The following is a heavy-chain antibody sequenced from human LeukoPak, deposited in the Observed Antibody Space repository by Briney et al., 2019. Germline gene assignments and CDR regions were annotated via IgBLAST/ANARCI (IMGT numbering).Heavy chain of an antibody. J-gene: IGHJ4*02. V-gene: IGHV1-2*02. CDR3: ARAAEQPADFDY. CDR1: GYTFTGYY. CDR2: INPNSGGT. D-gene: IGHD1/OR15-1a*01. Sequence: ASVKVSCKASGYTFTGYYMHWVPQAPGQGREWMGWINPNSGGTNYAQTFQGRVTMTRDTSISTAYMELSRLRSDDTAVYYCARAAEQPADFDYWGQGTLVTVSS.